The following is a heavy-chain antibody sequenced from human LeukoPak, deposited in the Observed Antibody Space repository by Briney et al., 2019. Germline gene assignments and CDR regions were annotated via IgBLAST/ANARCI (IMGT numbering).Heavy chain of an antibody. CDR2: FDPEDAET. D-gene: IGHD2-8*02. J-gene: IGHJ4*02. CDR1: GHTLTELS. Sequence: ASVKVSCKVSGHTLTELSMHWVRQAPGEGLEWMGGFDPEDAETIYTQKFQGRVTMTEDTSTDTAYMELSSLSSEDTAVYYCATLGCTGGRCFDLWGQGTPVTVSS. V-gene: IGHV1-24*01. CDR3: ATLGCTGGRCFDL.